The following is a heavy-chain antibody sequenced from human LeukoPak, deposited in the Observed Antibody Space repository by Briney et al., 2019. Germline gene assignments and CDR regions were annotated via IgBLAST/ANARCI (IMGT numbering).Heavy chain of an antibody. CDR3: ARALDSSSSRYQAFEE. J-gene: IGHJ4*02. CDR2: IRQDESEK. Sequence: GGSLRLSCSASGFTFSNYWMSWVRQAPGKGLEWGANIRQDESEKYYVDSVKGRFTISRDNAKSSLYLQMNSLRAEDTAVYYCARALDSSSSRYQAFEEWGQGTLVTVSS. CDR1: GFTFSNYW. V-gene: IGHV3-7*01. D-gene: IGHD2-2*01.